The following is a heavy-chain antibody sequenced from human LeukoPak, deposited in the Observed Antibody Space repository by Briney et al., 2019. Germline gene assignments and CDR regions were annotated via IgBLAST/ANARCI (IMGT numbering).Heavy chain of an antibody. CDR2: ISGDVGST. V-gene: IGHV3-43*02. CDR3: AKDIQLWRDFDY. J-gene: IGHJ4*02. Sequence: PGGSLRLSCAASGFTFDDYAMHWVRQAPGKGLEWVSLISGDVGSTYYADSVKGRFTISRDNCKNSLYLQMNSLRTEDTALYYCAKDIQLWRDFDYWGQGTLVTVSS. CDR1: GFTFDDYA. D-gene: IGHD5-18*01.